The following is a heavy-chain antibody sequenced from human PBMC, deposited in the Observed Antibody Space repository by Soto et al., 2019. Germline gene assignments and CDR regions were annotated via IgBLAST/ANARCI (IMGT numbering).Heavy chain of an antibody. CDR2: IFSKDEK. CDR1: GFSLKNASMG. V-gene: IGHV2-26*01. D-gene: IGHD3-10*01. Sequence: SGPTLVNPTGTLTLTCTVSGFSLKNASMGVSWIRQAPGRALEWLAHIFSKDEKFYSASLKNRLAISKDTSKGQVVLTMTNMDPVDTATYYCARIRGGSRGGLLAYCGQGTLVTVSS. J-gene: IGHJ1*01. CDR3: ARIRGGSRGGLLAY.